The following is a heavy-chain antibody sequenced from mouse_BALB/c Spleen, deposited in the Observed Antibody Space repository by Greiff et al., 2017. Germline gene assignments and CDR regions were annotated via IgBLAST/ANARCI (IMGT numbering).Heavy chain of an antibody. CDR3: ARDPPPSLLRFFAY. CDR1: GFTFSSFG. V-gene: IGHV5-4*02. Sequence: EVQLVESGGGLVQPGGSRKLSCAASGFTFSSFGMHWVRQAPEKGLEWVAYISDGGSYTYYPDSVKGRCTISRDNAKNNLYLQMSSLKSEDTAMYYCARDPPPSLLRFFAYWGQGTLVTVSA. J-gene: IGHJ3*01. CDR2: ISDGGSYT. D-gene: IGHD1-1*01.